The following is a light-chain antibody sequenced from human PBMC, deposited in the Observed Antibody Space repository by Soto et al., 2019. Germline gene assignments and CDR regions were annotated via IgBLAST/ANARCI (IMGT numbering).Light chain of an antibody. Sequence: QSPLTQPASVSGSPGQSFTIPCTGSSSDVGAHHSVSWYQQHPGKAPKLIIFDVSNRPSGVSNRFSGSKSGNTASLTISGLQPEDEADYYCSSFTDTGTVMFGGGTKLTVL. V-gene: IGLV2-14*03. CDR3: SSFTDTGTVM. J-gene: IGLJ3*02. CDR2: DVS. CDR1: SSDVGAHHS.